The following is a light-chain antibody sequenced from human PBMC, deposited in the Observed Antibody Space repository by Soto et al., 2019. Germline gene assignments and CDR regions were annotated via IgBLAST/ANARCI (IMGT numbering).Light chain of an antibody. CDR1: QSISSS. V-gene: IGKV1-5*01. J-gene: IGKJ2*01. Sequence: IQMTQSPSTVSASVGERVTITSRASQSISSSLAWYQQKPGKAPKVLIYDASSLDSGVPSRFSGSGYGTEFTLTVSSLQPGDFATYSCQQYESYPYSFGQGTKVDIK. CDR3: QQYESYPYS. CDR2: DAS.